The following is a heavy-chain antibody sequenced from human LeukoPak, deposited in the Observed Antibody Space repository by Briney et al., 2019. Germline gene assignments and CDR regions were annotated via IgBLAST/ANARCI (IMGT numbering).Heavy chain of an antibody. Sequence: GASVKVSCKASGYTFTSYYMHWVRQAPGQGLEWMGIINPSGGSTSFAAKFQGRVTMTRDMSTSTVYMELRSLRSEDTAVYYCARAGDSSGYYSLWGQGTLVTVSS. CDR3: ARAGDSSGYYSL. J-gene: IGHJ4*02. V-gene: IGHV1-46*01. CDR2: INPSGGST. D-gene: IGHD3-22*01. CDR1: GYTFTSYY.